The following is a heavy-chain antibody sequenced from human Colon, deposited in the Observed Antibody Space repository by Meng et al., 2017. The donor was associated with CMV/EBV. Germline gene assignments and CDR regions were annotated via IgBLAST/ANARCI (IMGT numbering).Heavy chain of an antibody. CDR2: IRYDGSTK. V-gene: IGHV3-30*02. CDR3: TKEGGNHY. J-gene: IGHJ4*02. Sequence: GGSLRLSCAASEFAFNTYGMHWVRQAPGKGLEWVALIRYDGSTKYYADSVKGRFTISRDNSKNTLYLEMNNLRAEDTAVYYCTKEGGNHYWGQGTLVTVSS. CDR1: EFAFNTYG. D-gene: IGHD4-23*01.